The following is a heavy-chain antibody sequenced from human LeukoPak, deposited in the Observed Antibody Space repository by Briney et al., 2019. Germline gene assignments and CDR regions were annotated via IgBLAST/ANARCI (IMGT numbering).Heavy chain of an antibody. CDR1: GFTFTAYG. Sequence: PGGSLSLSCAASGFTFTAYGMLWVRQAPGKGLEWLAVISFDGSGQYYADSVKGRFTISRADSKNMLYLQMNSLRVEDTAVYYCARDLNLGTTDSYWGQGTLVTISS. D-gene: IGHD1-14*01. CDR2: ISFDGSGQ. V-gene: IGHV3-30*03. CDR3: ARDLNLGTTDSY. J-gene: IGHJ4*02.